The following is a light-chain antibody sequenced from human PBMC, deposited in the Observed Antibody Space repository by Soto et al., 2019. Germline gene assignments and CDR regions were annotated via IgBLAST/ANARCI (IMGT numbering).Light chain of an antibody. CDR1: ISDVGSYNY. CDR2: EVR. V-gene: IGLV2-14*01. Sequence: QSALTQPASVSGSPGQSITISCTGTISDVGSYNYVSWYQQHPGKAPKLMIYEVRNRPSGVSDRFSGSKSGKTASLTIFGLQAEDEADYYCSSYTTSTTQVFGGGTKVTVL. J-gene: IGLJ2*01. CDR3: SSYTTSTTQV.